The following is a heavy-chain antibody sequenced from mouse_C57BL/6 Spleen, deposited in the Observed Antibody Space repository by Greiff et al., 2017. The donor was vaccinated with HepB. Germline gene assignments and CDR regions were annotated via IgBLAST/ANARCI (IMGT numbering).Heavy chain of an antibody. V-gene: IGHV1-64*01. CDR3: VVPPYYSNFYAMDY. D-gene: IGHD2-5*01. Sequence: QVHVKQPGAELVKPGASVKLSCKASGYTFTSYWMHWVKQRPGQGLEWIGMIHPNSGSTNYNEKFKSKATLTVDKSSSTAYMQLSSLTSEDSAVYYCVVPPYYSNFYAMDYWGQGTSVTVSS. CDR2: IHPNSGST. J-gene: IGHJ4*01. CDR1: GYTFTSYW.